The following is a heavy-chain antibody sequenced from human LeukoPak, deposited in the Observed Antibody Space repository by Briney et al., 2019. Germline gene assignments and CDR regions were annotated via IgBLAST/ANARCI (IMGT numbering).Heavy chain of an antibody. V-gene: IGHV3-23*01. CDR3: ARDEGGNN. CDR2: ISGSGGST. D-gene: IGHD1-26*01. J-gene: IGHJ4*02. Sequence: PGGSLRLSCAASGFTFSSYAMSWVRQAPGKGLEWVSAISGSGGSTYYADSVKGRFTISRDNARNSLSLQMNSLRAEDTAVYYCARDEGGNNWGQGTLVTVSS. CDR1: GFTFSSYA.